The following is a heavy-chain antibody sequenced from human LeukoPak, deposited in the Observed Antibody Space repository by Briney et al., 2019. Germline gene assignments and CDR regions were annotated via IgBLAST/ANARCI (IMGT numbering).Heavy chain of an antibody. CDR3: AKGGERYPIVVVITN. J-gene: IGHJ4*02. CDR2: ISGSGGST. Sequence: GGSLRLSCAASGFTFSSDAMSWVRQAPGKGLEWVSAISGSGGSTYYADSVKGRFTISRDNSKNTLYLQMNSLRAEDTAVYYCAKGGERYPIVVVITNWGQGTLVTVSS. V-gene: IGHV3-23*01. D-gene: IGHD3-22*01. CDR1: GFTFSSDA.